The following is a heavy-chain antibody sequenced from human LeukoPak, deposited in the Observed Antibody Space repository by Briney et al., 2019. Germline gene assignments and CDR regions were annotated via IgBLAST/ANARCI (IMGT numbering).Heavy chain of an antibody. CDR2: INSNSGRT. CDR1: GYNFLNYG. CDR3: ARKGSPVAGKRNWFDP. V-gene: IGHV1-18*01. J-gene: IGHJ5*02. Sequence: ASVKVSCKASGYNFLNYGTTWVRQAPGQGLEWMGWINSNSGRTEYAQKFQGRVTLTTDTATSTSYMELRSLTSDDTAVYYCARKGSPVAGKRNWFDPWGQGTLVIVSS. D-gene: IGHD6-19*01.